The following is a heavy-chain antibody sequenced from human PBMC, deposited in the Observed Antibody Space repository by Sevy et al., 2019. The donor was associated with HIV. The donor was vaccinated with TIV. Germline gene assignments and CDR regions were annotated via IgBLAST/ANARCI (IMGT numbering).Heavy chain of an antibody. CDR2: IYYSGST. V-gene: IGHV4-59*01. CDR1: GGSISSYY. Sequence: SETLSLTCTVSGGSISSYYWSWIRQPPGKGLEWIGYIYYSGSTNYNPSLKSRVTISVDTSKNQFSLKLSFVTAADTAVYYCARGGPGYCSGGSCYVGDVYYYGMDVWGQGTTVTVSS. J-gene: IGHJ6*02. CDR3: ARGGPGYCSGGSCYVGDVYYYGMDV. D-gene: IGHD2-15*01.